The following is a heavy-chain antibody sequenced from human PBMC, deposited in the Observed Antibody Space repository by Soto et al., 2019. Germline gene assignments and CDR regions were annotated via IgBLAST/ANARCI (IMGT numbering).Heavy chain of an antibody. J-gene: IGHJ4*02. CDR1: GYTFTNYG. D-gene: IGHD1-26*01. CDR3: ARERQWEPLPY. CDR2: VSADNRNT. Sequence: QVQLVQSGAEVKKPGASVKVSCKTYGYTFTNYGITWVRQATGQGLEWMGWVSADNRNTNYAQKCKDIVTMTTDPSTRTADMELGSLTSDDTAVYFGARERQWEPLPYGGQGTLVTVSS. V-gene: IGHV1-18*04.